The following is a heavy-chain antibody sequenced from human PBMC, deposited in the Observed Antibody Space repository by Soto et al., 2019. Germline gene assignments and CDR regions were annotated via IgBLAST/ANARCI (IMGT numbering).Heavy chain of an antibody. CDR1: GYTFTSHW. Sequence: ASVKVSCKASGYTFTSHWIHWVRQAPGQGLEWMGIINPSGGYTTYAQKFQGRVTVTRDNSKSTVYLELNNLSAEDTAVYHCAKNQGVELVPLATVDWFDPWGQGSVVTVSS. CDR2: INPSGGYT. V-gene: IGHV1-46*01. J-gene: IGHJ5*02. CDR3: AKNQGVELVPLATVDWFDP. D-gene: IGHD1-26*01.